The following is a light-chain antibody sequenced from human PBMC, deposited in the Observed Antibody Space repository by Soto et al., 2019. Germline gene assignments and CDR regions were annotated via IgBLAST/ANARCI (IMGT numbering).Light chain of an antibody. CDR3: ATWDSSLSVVV. J-gene: IGLJ2*01. Sequence: QSVLTQPPSVSAAPGQKVTISCSGSSSNIGNNYVSWYQQLPGTAPKLLIYDNSERPSGIPDRFSGSKSATSATLGITGLQTGDEADYYCATWDSSLSVVVFGGGTKLTVL. V-gene: IGLV1-51*01. CDR2: DNS. CDR1: SSNIGNNY.